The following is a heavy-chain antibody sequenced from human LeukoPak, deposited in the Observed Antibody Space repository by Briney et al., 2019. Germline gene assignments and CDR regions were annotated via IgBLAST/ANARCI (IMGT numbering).Heavy chain of an antibody. V-gene: IGHV4-59*01. CDR2: IYYSGST. Sequence: SETLSLTCTVSGCSISSYYWIWMRQPPGKRLMWIGYIYYSGSTNHNPSLKSRVTISVDTSKNRFSLNLSSVIAADTAVYYCARGFAAAGIDYWGQGTLVTVTS. CDR1: GCSISSYY. CDR3: ARGFAAAGIDY. D-gene: IGHD6-13*01. J-gene: IGHJ4*02.